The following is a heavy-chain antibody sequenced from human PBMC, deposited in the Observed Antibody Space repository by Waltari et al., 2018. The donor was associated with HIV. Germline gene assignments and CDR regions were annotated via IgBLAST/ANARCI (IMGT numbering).Heavy chain of an antibody. CDR1: GGTFSSYT. J-gene: IGHJ4*02. D-gene: IGHD3-22*01. CDR3: ARSGHDNSLY. Sequence: QVQLVQSGAEVKKPGSSVKVSGKASGGTFSSYTISWVRQAPGQGLEWMGRISPILGIANYAQKFQGRVTITADKSTSTAYMELSSLRSEDTAVYYCARSGHDNSLYWGQGTLVTVSS. V-gene: IGHV1-69*02. CDR2: ISPILGIA.